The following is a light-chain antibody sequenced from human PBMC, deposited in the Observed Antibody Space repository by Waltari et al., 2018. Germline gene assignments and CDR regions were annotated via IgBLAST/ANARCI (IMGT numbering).Light chain of an antibody. CDR3: MQGTHWPLYT. J-gene: IGKJ2*01. CDR1: QSLMYRDGNAY. Sequence: DVVMTQSPLSLPVTLGQPASLSCTSSQSLMYRDGNAYLNWFQQRPGQSPRRLIYKVSNRDPGVPDRFSGSGSGTDFTLRISRVEAEDIGVYYCMQGTHWPLYTFGQGTKLEIK. V-gene: IGKV2-30*01. CDR2: KVS.